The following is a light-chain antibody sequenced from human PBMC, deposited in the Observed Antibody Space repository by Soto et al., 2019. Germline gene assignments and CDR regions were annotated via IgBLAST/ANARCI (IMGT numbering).Light chain of an antibody. V-gene: IGKV1-17*03. CDR1: QGISNY. Sequence: DIQMTQSPSALSASVGDRITITCRASQGISNYLAWFQQKPGKVPQRLIYAASSLQSGVPSRFSGSGSGTDFTLTISSLEPEDFAVYYCQQRYTLITFGPGTKVDIK. CDR2: AAS. CDR3: QQRYTLIT. J-gene: IGKJ3*01.